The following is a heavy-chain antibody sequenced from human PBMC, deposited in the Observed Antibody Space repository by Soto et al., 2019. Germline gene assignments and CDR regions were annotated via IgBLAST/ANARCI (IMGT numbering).Heavy chain of an antibody. CDR2: ISGSGGST. V-gene: IGHV3-23*01. J-gene: IGHJ4*02. D-gene: IGHD4-17*01. CDR1: GFTFSSYA. Sequence: EVQLLESGGGLVQPGGSLRLSCAASGFTFSSYAMSWVRQAPGKGLEWVSAISGSGGSTYYADSVKGRFTISRDNSKNTLYLQMNSLRAEDTAVYYCAKPLNGYGDYFTRAPFDYWGQGTLVTVSS. CDR3: AKPLNGYGDYFTRAPFDY.